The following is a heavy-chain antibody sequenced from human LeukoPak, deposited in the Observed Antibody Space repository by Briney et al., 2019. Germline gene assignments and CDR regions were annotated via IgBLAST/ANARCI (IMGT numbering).Heavy chain of an antibody. CDR2: IYTSGST. J-gene: IGHJ6*03. D-gene: IGHD6-13*01. CDR3: ARVGYSSPRSDYMDV. CDR1: GGSISSGSYY. Sequence: SQTLSLTCTVSGGSISSGSYYWSWIRQPAGKGLEWIGRIYTSGSTNYNPSLKSRVTISVDTSKNQFSLKLSSVTAADTAVYYCARVGYSSPRSDYMDVWGKGTTVTVSS. V-gene: IGHV4-61*02.